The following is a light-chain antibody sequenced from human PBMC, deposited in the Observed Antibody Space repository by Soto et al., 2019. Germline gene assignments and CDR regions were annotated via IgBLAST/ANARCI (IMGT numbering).Light chain of an antibody. J-gene: IGKJ3*01. CDR3: QQLQRTPFT. CDR2: GAS. CDR1: QDISRY. Sequence: QLTQSPSSLSASVGDRVTITCRASQDISRYLAWYQQRAGKAPKLLIYGASTLQSGVPSRFSGSGSGKEFTLTISSLQPEDFATYHCQQLQRTPFTFGPGTTVDV. V-gene: IGKV1-9*01.